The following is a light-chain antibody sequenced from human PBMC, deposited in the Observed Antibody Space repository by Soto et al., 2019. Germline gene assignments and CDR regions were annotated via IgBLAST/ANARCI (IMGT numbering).Light chain of an antibody. J-gene: IGKJ2*01. CDR1: QSVSSKY. V-gene: IGKV3-20*01. Sequence: TVLTQSPGTLSLSPGDRATLSCRASQSVSSKYLAWYQQIPAQAPRLLLYGASNRATGIPDRFSGSGSGTDFTITITRLEPEDVAVYYCQQYGSSRYTFGHRAKLQSK. CDR2: GAS. CDR3: QQYGSSRYT.